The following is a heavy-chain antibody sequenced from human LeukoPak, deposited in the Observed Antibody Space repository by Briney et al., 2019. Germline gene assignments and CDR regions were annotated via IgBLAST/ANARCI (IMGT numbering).Heavy chain of an antibody. J-gene: IGHJ4*02. CDR1: GFTFSSYS. D-gene: IGHD3-9*01. Sequence: GGSLRLSCAASGFTFSSYSMNWVRQAPGKGLEWVSSISSSGSTIYYADSVKGRFTISRDNAKNSLYLQMNSLRAEDTAVYYCARGVYYDILTGYYNWDYFDYWGQGTLVTVSS. CDR3: ARGVYYDILTGYYNWDYFDY. V-gene: IGHV3-48*04. CDR2: ISSSGSTI.